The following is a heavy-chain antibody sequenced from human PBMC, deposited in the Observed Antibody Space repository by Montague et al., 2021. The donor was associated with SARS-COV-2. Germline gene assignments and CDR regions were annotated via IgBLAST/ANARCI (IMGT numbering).Heavy chain of an antibody. Sequence: SETLSLTCSVSGVSISSSTYYWGWVRQPPGKGLEWIGSVYYSRGTNYNPSLASRVTISVDTSKNQFSLRLSSATAADTAVYYCGRGISGWWAVGYWGQGILVTVSS. CDR3: GRGISGWWAVGY. CDR1: GVSISSSTYY. V-gene: IGHV4-39*01. CDR2: VYYSRGT. D-gene: IGHD2-15*01. J-gene: IGHJ4*02.